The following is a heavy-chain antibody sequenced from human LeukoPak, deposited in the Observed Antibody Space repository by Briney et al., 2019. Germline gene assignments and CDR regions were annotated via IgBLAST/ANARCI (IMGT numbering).Heavy chain of an antibody. Sequence: ASVNVSCKASGYTFTSYGISWVRQAPGQGLEWMGWISAYNGNTNYAQKLQDRVTMTTDTSTSTAYMELRSLRSDDTAVYHCARAGDIVVVAVAGAGYYYMDVWGKGTTVTVSS. V-gene: IGHV1-18*01. CDR1: GYTFTSYG. CDR3: ARAGDIVVVAVAGAGYYYMDV. D-gene: IGHD2-2*01. CDR2: ISAYNGNT. J-gene: IGHJ6*03.